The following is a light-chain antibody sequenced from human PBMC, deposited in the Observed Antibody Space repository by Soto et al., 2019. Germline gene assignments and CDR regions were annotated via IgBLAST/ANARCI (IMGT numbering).Light chain of an antibody. CDR3: QQFNNWPLYT. J-gene: IGKJ2*01. Sequence: EIVMTQSPATLSVSPGGRVTLSCRASHSVSSNLAWYQQKPGQAPRLLIYGASITATGVPARFSGSGSGTEFTLTISSLQSEDFAVYYCQQFNNWPLYTFGQGTKVEIK. CDR1: HSVSSN. CDR2: GAS. V-gene: IGKV3-15*01.